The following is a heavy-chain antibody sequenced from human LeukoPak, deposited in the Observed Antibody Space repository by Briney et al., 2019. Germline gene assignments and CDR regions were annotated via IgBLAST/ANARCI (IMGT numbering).Heavy chain of an antibody. CDR1: GFTFSNYA. V-gene: IGHV3-30-3*02. CDR2: VSYDGTKK. CDR3: AKYIVGNSDSY. Sequence: GGSLRLSCAASGFTFSNYAMHWVRQTPGKGLEWVAAVSYDGTKKYYADSVKGRFTISRDSSKNTLYLQMNSLGVEDTAVYYCAKYIVGNSDSYWGQGTLVTVSS. J-gene: IGHJ4*02. D-gene: IGHD1-26*01.